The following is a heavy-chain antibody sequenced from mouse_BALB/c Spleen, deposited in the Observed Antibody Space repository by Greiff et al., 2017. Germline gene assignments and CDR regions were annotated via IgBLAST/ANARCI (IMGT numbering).Heavy chain of an antibody. CDR3: ARWEDFDY. CDR1: GYAFSSYW. D-gene: IGHD4-1*01. V-gene: IGHV1-80*01. Sequence: QVQLKESGAELVRPGSSVKISCKASGYAFSSYWMNWVKQRPGQGLEWIGQIYPGDGDTNYNGKFKGKATLTADKSSSTAYMQLSSLTSEDSAVYFCARWEDFDYWGQGTTLTVSS. J-gene: IGHJ2*01. CDR2: IYPGDGDT.